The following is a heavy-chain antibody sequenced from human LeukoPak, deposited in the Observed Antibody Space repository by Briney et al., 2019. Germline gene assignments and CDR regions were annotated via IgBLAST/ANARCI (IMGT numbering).Heavy chain of an antibody. J-gene: IGHJ4*02. Sequence: PSETLSLTCTVSGGSISSLNLWSWLRQPPGKGLEWVGEMYLDGRTNFHPSVRGRVTIFIDKPKNQLSLQLTSVTAADTAVYYCAGLEGRYSTDWFYFFDYWGQGALVTDSS. CDR3: AGLEGRYSTDWFYFFDY. D-gene: IGHD6-19*01. CDR2: MYLDGRT. V-gene: IGHV4-4*02. CDR1: GGSISSLNL.